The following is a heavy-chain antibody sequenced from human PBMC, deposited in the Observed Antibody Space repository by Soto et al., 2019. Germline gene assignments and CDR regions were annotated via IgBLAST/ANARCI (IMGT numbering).Heavy chain of an antibody. CDR3: ARGQWCGGDCYYYYYGMDV. CDR1: GYTFTSYD. Sequence: ASVKVSCKASGYTFTSYDINWVRQATGQGLEWMGWMDPNSGNTGYAQKFQGRVTMTRNTSISTAYMELSSLRSEDTAVYYCARGQWCGGDCYYYYYGMDVWGQGTTVTVSS. V-gene: IGHV1-8*01. D-gene: IGHD2-21*02. CDR2: MDPNSGNT. J-gene: IGHJ6*02.